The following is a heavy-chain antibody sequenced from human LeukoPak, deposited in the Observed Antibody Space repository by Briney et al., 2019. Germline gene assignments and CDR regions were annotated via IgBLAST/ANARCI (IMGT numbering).Heavy chain of an antibody. J-gene: IGHJ5*02. CDR1: GGSISSGGYS. CDR2: IYYSGST. CDR3: ARVRTDMVRGQYNWFDP. Sequence: PSETLSLTCAVSGGSISSGGYSWSWIRQPPGKGLEWIGYIYYSGSTYYNPSLKSRVTISVDTSKNQFSLKLSSVTAADTAVYYCARVRTDMVRGQYNWFDPWGQGTLVTVSS. D-gene: IGHD3-10*01. V-gene: IGHV4-30-4*07.